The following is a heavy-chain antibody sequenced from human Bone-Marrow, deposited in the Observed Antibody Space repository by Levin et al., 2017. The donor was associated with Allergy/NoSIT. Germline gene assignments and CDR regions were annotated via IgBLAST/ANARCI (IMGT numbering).Heavy chain of an antibody. V-gene: IGHV4-59*08. Sequence: SETLSLTCTVSGGSFTSYYWSWIRQPPGRRLEWIGYIFSSGTTNYNPSLKSRVTISLDTSKTQFSLTLNSVTAADTAVYYCARQNGFEPFDLWGRGTLVTVSS. CDR3: ARQNGFEPFDL. CDR2: IFSSGTT. CDR1: GGSFTSYY. J-gene: IGHJ3*01. D-gene: IGHD5-24*01.